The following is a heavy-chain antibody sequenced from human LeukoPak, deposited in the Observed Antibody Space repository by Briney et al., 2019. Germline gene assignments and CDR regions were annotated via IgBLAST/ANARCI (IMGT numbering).Heavy chain of an antibody. D-gene: IGHD6-6*01. J-gene: IGHJ4*02. CDR3: ARGRVVEGFDY. Sequence: GGSLRLSCAASGVTFSSYGMHWVRQAPGKGLEWVAVIWYDGSNKYYADSVKGRFTISRDNSKNTLYLQMNSLRAEDTAVYYCARGRVVEGFDYWGQGTLVTVSS. V-gene: IGHV3-33*01. CDR1: GVTFSSYG. CDR2: IWYDGSNK.